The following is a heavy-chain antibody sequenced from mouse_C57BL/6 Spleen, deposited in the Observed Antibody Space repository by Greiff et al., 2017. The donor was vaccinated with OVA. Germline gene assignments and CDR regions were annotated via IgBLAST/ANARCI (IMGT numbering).Heavy chain of an antibody. Sequence: QVQLQQPGAELVMPGASVKLSCKASGYTFTSYCLHWVKQRPGQGLEWIGEIDPSDSYTNYNQKFKGKSTLPVDKSSSTAYMQLSSLTSEDSAVYYCARGGTTVVDPGFAYWGQGTLVTVSA. V-gene: IGHV1-69*01. CDR2: IDPSDSYT. J-gene: IGHJ3*01. CDR1: GYTFTSYC. D-gene: IGHD1-1*01. CDR3: ARGGTTVVDPGFAY.